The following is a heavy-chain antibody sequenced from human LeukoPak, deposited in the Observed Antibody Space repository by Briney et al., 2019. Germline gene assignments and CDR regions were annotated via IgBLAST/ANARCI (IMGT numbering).Heavy chain of an antibody. Sequence: GESLKISCTGSGYTFSSYLIGWVRQMPGKGLEWMGIIYPGDSDTRYSPSFQGQVTISADKSNSTAYLQWSSLKASDTAMYYCARHKAAAGLSFWFDPWGQGTLVTVSS. CDR2: IYPGDSDT. CDR1: GYTFSSYL. J-gene: IGHJ5*02. D-gene: IGHD6-13*01. V-gene: IGHV5-51*01. CDR3: ARHKAAAGLSFWFDP.